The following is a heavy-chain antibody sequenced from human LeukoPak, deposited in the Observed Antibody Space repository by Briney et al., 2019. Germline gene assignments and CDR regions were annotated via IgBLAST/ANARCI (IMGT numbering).Heavy chain of an antibody. Sequence: SQTLSLTCAVSGFSIISYDYYRHWIRQHTGRGLGWIGFVYYNRRAFYNPSLRSRVTLSVDTSKNQFSLELTSVTAADTAVYFCARGQYLYETSGHDFDYWGQGTLVTVSS. V-gene: IGHV4-31*11. J-gene: IGHJ4*02. CDR2: VYYNRRA. CDR3: ARGQYLYETSGHDFDY. D-gene: IGHD3-22*01. CDR1: GFSIISYDYY.